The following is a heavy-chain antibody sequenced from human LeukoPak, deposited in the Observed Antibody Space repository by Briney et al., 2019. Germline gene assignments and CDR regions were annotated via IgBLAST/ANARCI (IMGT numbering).Heavy chain of an antibody. J-gene: IGHJ4*02. V-gene: IGHV4-39*01. CDR2: IYYSGST. Sequence: PSETLSLTCTVSGGYISSSSYYWGWIRQPPGKGLEWIGSIYYSGSTYYNPSLKSRVTISVDTSKNQFSLKLSSVTAADTAVYYCARLKYSNYDYYFDYWGQGTLVTVSS. CDR3: ARLKYSNYDYYFDY. CDR1: GGYISSSSYY. D-gene: IGHD4-11*01.